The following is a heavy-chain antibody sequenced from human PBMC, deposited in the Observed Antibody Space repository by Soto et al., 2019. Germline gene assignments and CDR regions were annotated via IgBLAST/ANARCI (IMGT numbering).Heavy chain of an antibody. CDR2: MFQSGST. CDR3: SRESRSCQYVNNVFSQYWHFDL. J-gene: IGHJ2*01. CDR1: GASISSGGYS. Sequence: QLQLQESGSGLVKPSQTLSLTCAVSGASISSGGYSWSWIRQPPGKGLEWIGYMFQSGSTYYNPFLKGRILTSVVRSKNKFSPQLSSVTAADTAIYYCSRESRSCQYVNNVFSQYWHFDLWGRGTLVTLSS. D-gene: IGHD3-10*02. V-gene: IGHV4-30-2*01.